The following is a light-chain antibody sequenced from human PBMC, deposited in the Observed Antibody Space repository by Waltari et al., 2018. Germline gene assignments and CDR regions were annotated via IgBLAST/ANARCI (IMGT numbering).Light chain of an antibody. Sequence: SFELTQPPSVSVSAGQTATISCSGDKLGDRYTSGYQQKPVQSPVVVIYQDKKWPSGIPERFSGSTSGNTATLTISGTQATDEADYYCQTWDSSSNFVFGTGTTVSVL. CDR3: QTWDSSSNFV. V-gene: IGLV3-1*01. CDR2: QDK. J-gene: IGLJ1*01. CDR1: KLGDRY.